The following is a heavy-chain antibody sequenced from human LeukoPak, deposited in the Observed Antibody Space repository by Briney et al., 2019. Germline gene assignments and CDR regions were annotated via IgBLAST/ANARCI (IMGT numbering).Heavy chain of an antibody. CDR1: SGSISSSSYY. Sequence: PSETLSLTCTVSSGSISSSSYYWGWIRQPPGKGLEWIGSVYYSGSTYYNPSLRSRVTISVDTSKTQFSLKLNSVTAADTAVYYCARSFSPLGPNRFDPWGQGTLVAVSS. D-gene: IGHD1-26*01. CDR3: ARSFSPLGPNRFDP. V-gene: IGHV4-39*01. CDR2: VYYSGST. J-gene: IGHJ5*02.